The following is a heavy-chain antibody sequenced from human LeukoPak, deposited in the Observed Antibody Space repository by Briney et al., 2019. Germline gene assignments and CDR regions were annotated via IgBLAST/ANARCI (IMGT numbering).Heavy chain of an antibody. V-gene: IGHV1-18*01. CDR1: GYTFTSDG. CDR2: ISAYNGNT. CDR3: ASGGSYSSGWEGAFDI. Sequence: AASVKVSCKASGYTFTSDGISWVRQAPGQGLEWMGWISAYNGNTNYAQKLQGRVTMTTDTSTSTAYMELRSLRSDDTAVYYCASGGSYSSGWEGAFDIWGQGTMVTVSS. D-gene: IGHD6-19*01. J-gene: IGHJ3*02.